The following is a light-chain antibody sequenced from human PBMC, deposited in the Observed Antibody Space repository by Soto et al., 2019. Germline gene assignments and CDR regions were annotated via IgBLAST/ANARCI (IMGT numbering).Light chain of an antibody. CDR2: DAS. CDR1: PSVSSY. Sequence: EILLTQSPATLSLFPGERATLSCRASPSVSSYLAWYQQKPGQAHRLLIYDASNRATGIPARFSGSGSLTDVTRTISSLEPEDFAVYGWQQRSPWPWRVGRGIKVEIK. J-gene: IGKJ1*01. V-gene: IGKV3-11*01. CDR3: QQRSPWPWR.